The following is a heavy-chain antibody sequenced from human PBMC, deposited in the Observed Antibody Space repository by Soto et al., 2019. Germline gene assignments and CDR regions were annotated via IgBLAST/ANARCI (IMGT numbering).Heavy chain of an antibody. CDR1: GGSLSSYY. D-gene: IGHD2-15*01. V-gene: IGHV4-59*08. CDR2: IYYSGST. J-gene: IGHJ4*02. CDR3: ARRYGGNLDY. Sequence: QVQLQESGPGLVKPSETLSLTCTVSGGSLSSYYWSWIRQPPGQGLEWIGYIYYSGSTNYNPSLKSRVTTSVDTSKTQSSRKLSSVTAADTGVYYCARRYGGNLDYWGQGTLVTVAS.